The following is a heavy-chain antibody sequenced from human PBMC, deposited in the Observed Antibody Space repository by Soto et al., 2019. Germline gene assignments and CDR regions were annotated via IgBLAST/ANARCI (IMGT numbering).Heavy chain of an antibody. CDR1: GYSLSSYY. CDR2: IYYSGST. D-gene: IGHD3-22*01. Sequence: LSLTCAVSGYSLSSYYWSWIRQPPGKGLEWIGYIYYSGSTNYNPSLKSRVTISVDTSKNQFSLKLSSVTAADTAVYYCARAYYYDSSGEYDAFDIWGQGTMVTVSS. V-gene: IGHV4-59*12. J-gene: IGHJ3*02. CDR3: ARAYYYDSSGEYDAFDI.